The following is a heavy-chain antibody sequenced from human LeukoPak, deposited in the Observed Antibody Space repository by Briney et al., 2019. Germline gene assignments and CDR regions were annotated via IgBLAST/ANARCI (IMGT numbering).Heavy chain of an antibody. CDR2: MNPNSGNT. V-gene: IGHV1-8*01. D-gene: IGHD3-9*01. CDR1: GYTFTSYD. CDR3: ARVHQCRYFDWLLSGGGQDWFDP. J-gene: IGHJ5*02. Sequence: GASVKVSCKASGYTFTSYDINWVRQATGQGLEWMGWMNPNSGNTGYAQKFQGRVTMTRNTSISTAYMELSSLRSEDTAVYYCARVHQCRYFDWLLSGGGQDWFDPWGQGTLVTVSS.